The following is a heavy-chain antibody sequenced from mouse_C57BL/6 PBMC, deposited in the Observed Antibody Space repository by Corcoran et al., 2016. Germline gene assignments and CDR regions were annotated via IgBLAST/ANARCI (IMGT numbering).Heavy chain of an antibody. CDR1: GYTFTNYW. V-gene: IGHV1-63*01. CDR2: IYPGGGYT. CDR3: ARWGSLYYGSSSRYWYFDV. D-gene: IGHD1-1*01. J-gene: IGHJ1*03. Sequence: QVQLQQSGAELVRPGTSVKMSCKASGYTFTNYWIGWAKQRPGHGLEWIGDIYPGGGYTNYNEKFKGKATLTADKSSSTVYMQFSSLTSEDSAIYYCARWGSLYYGSSSRYWYFDVWGTGTTVTVSS.